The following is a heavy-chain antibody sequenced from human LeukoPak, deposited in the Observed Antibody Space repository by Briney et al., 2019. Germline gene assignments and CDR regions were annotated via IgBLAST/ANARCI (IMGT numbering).Heavy chain of an antibody. CDR2: IIPIFGTA. CDR3: ARDILTPYCSSTSCYPFDY. V-gene: IGHV1-69*05. D-gene: IGHD2-2*01. CDR1: GGTFSSYA. Sequence: SVKVSCKASGGTFSSYAISWVRQAPGQGLEWMGGIIPIFGTANYAQKLQGRVTMTTDTSTSTAYMELRSLRSDDTAVYYCARDILTPYCSSTSCYPFDYWGRGTLVTVSS. J-gene: IGHJ4*02.